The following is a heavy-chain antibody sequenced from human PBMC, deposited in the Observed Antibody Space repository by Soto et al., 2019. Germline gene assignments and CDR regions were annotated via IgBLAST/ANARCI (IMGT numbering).Heavy chain of an antibody. CDR1: GFTFSGYG. CDR2: ITSSGSLI. V-gene: IGHV3-48*03. J-gene: IGHJ4*02. D-gene: IGHD4-17*01. CDR3: ATTVTTVDY. Sequence: GSLRLSCAASGFTFSGYGLNWVRQAPGKGLEWISYITSSGSLIYYADSLKGRFTISRDNVKNSLFLQMNSLRAEDTAVYYCATTVTTVDYWGQGTLVTVSS.